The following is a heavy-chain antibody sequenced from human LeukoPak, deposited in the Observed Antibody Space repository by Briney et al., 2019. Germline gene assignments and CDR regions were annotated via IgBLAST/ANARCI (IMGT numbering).Heavy chain of an antibody. V-gene: IGHV4-34*01. J-gene: IGHJ4*02. Sequence: SETLSLTCAVYGGSFSGYYWSWLRLPPGKGLEWIGEINHSGSTNYNPSLKSRVTISVDTSKNQFSLKLSSVTAADTAVYYCARQTGSGLFILPGGQGTLVTVSS. CDR2: INHSGST. CDR1: GGSFSGYY. D-gene: IGHD3/OR15-3a*01. CDR3: ARQTGSGLFILP.